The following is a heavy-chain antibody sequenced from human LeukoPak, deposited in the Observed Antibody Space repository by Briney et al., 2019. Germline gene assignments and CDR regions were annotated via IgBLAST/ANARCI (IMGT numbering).Heavy chain of an antibody. CDR2: ISYDGSEM. CDR1: GLTFSAYG. J-gene: IGHJ4*02. Sequence: GRSLRLSCGVSGLTFSAYGMHWVRQSPGKGLEWVAVISYDGSEMYYADSVRGRFTISRDNSKSTVFLEMNSLRPEDTGVYYCAGSLGRISMLGKLIIPLDYWGQGTLVSVSS. CDR3: AGSLGRISMLGKLIIPLDY. D-gene: IGHD2/OR15-2a*01. V-gene: IGHV3-30*03.